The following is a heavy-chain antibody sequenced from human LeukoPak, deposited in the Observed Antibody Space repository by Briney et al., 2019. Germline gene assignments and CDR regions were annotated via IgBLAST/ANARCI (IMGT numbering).Heavy chain of an antibody. D-gene: IGHD5-18*01. CDR2: INPSGGST. Sequence: ASVKVSCKASGYTFTSYYMHWVRQAPGQGLEWMGIINPSGGSTSYAQKFQGRVTMTRDTSTSTVYMELSSLRSEDKAVYYCARDVIRGYSYGTYFDYWGQGTLVTVSS. V-gene: IGHV1-46*01. CDR1: GYTFTSYY. CDR3: ARDVIRGYSYGTYFDY. J-gene: IGHJ4*02.